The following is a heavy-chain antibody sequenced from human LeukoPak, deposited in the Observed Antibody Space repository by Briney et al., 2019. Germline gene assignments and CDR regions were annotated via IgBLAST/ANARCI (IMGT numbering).Heavy chain of an antibody. CDR3: ARGRAYCSSTSCYTVYGTDV. V-gene: IGHV4-34*01. CDR1: GGSFSGYY. D-gene: IGHD2-2*02. Sequence: KPSETLSLTCAVYGGSFSGYYWSWIRQPPGKGLEWIGEINHSGSTNYNPSLKSRVTISVDTSKNQFSLKLSSVTAADTAVYYCARGRAYCSSTSCYTVYGTDVWGQGTTVTVSS. J-gene: IGHJ6*02. CDR2: INHSGST.